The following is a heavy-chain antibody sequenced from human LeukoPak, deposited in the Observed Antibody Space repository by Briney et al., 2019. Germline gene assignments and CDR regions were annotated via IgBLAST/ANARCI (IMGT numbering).Heavy chain of an antibody. CDR2: FYYSGST. D-gene: IGHD1-26*01. Sequence: SETLSLTCTVSGGSITSTSYYWGWIRQPPGKGLESIGSFYYSGSTYYNPSLKSRVTISIDTPKNQFSLKLSSVTAADTAVYYCVRELGGSYSSFDYWGQGTLVTVSS. CDR1: GGSITSTSYY. V-gene: IGHV4-39*02. CDR3: VRELGGSYSSFDY. J-gene: IGHJ4*02.